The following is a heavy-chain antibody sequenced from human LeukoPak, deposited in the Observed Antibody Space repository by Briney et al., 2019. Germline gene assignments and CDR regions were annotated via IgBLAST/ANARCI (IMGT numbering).Heavy chain of an antibody. V-gene: IGHV3-9*03. CDR1: GFTFDDYA. Sequence: GGSLRLSCAASGFTFDDYAMHWVRHAPGKGLEWVSGISWNSGSIGYADSVKGRFTISRDNAKNSLYLQMNSLRAEDMALYYCVRDGAVAGSNYFDYWGQGTLVTVSS. D-gene: IGHD6-19*01. J-gene: IGHJ4*02. CDR2: ISWNSGSI. CDR3: VRDGAVAGSNYFDY.